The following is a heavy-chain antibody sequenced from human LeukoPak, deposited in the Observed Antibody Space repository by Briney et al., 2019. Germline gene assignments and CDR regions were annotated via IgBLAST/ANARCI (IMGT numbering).Heavy chain of an antibody. CDR2: IYYSGST. CDR1: GGSISSYY. D-gene: IGHD3-22*01. J-gene: IGHJ6*03. CDR3: ARGRRGSGYTYYYYYMDV. V-gene: IGHV4-59*01. Sequence: SETLSLTCTVSGGSISSYYWSWIRQPPGKGLEWIGYIYYSGSTNYNPSLNSRVTISVDTSKNQFSLKLSSVTAADTAVYYCARGRRGSGYTYYYYYMDVWGKGTTVTVSS.